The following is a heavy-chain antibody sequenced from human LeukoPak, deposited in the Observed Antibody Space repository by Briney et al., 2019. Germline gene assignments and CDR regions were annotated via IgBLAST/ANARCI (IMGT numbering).Heavy chain of an antibody. V-gene: IGHV3-23*01. CDR3: ARYDFWSGSSYYMDV. D-gene: IGHD3-3*01. J-gene: IGHJ6*03. Sequence: PGGSLRLSCAASGFTFSTFSMTWVRQAPGKGLEWVSTISGRGDNTYYADSVKGRFTISRDNSENTLYLQMNSLRAEDTAVYYCARYDFWSGSSYYMDVWGKGTTVTVS. CDR2: ISGRGDNT. CDR1: GFTFSTFS.